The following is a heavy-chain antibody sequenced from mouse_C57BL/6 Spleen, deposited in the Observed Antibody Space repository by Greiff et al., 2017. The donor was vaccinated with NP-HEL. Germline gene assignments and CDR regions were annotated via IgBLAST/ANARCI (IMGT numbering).Heavy chain of an antibody. CDR3: ARGGGSPYFDY. J-gene: IGHJ2*01. CDR2: INPSTGGT. D-gene: IGHD1-1*01. Sequence: VQLQQSGPELVKPGASVKISCKASGYSFTGYYMNWVKQSPEKSLEWIGEINPSTGGTTYNQKFKAKATLTVDKSSSTAYMQLKSLTSEDSAVYYCARGGGSPYFDYWGQGTTLTVSS. V-gene: IGHV1-42*01. CDR1: GYSFTGYY.